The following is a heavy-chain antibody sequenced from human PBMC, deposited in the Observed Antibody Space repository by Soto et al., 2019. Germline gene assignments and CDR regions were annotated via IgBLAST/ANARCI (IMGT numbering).Heavy chain of an antibody. D-gene: IGHD1-26*01. J-gene: IGHJ6*02. V-gene: IGHV3-66*01. CDR2: IYSGGST. CDR1: GFTVSSNY. CDR3: ARDSQGSGSYFTNFYYYYYGMDV. Sequence: PGGSLRLSCAASGFTVSSNYMSWVRQAPGKGLEWVSVIYSGGSTYYADSVKGRFTISRDNSKNTLYLQMNSLRAEDTAVYYCARDSQGSGSYFTNFYYYYYGMDVWGQGTTVTVSS.